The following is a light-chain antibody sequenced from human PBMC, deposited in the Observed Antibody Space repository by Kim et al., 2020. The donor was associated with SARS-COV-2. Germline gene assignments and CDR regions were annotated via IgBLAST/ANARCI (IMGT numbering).Light chain of an antibody. CDR1: QSVSSN. J-gene: IGKJ2*01. V-gene: IGKV3-15*01. Sequence: SPGDSAPLSCRASQSVSSNFAWYQHTPGQAPRLLIYGASTRATGIPARFSGTGSGTEFTLTISSLQSEDFAVYYCQQYNNWPYTFGQGTKLEI. CDR2: GAS. CDR3: QQYNNWPYT.